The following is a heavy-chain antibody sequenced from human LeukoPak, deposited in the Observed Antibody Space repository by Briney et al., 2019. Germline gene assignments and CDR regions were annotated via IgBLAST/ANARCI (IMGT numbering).Heavy chain of an antibody. CDR3: AKEGSSGWYSFFDY. Sequence: PGGSLRLSCAASGFTFSSYWMSWVRQAPGKGLEWVANIKQDGSEKYHVDSVKGRFTISRDNAKNSLYLQMNSLRAEDTAVYYCAKEGSSGWYSFFDYWGPGTLVTVSS. V-gene: IGHV3-7*04. D-gene: IGHD6-19*01. CDR1: GFTFSSYW. CDR2: IKQDGSEK. J-gene: IGHJ4*02.